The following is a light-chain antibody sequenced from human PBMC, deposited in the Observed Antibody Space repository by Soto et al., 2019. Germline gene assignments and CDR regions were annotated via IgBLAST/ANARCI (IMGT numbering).Light chain of an antibody. V-gene: IGLV2-8*01. CDR1: SSDVGGYNF. J-gene: IGLJ1*01. Sequence: QSALTQPPSASGSPGQSVTISCTGTSSDVGGYNFVSWYQHHPGKAPKLIIYEVSKRPSGVPDRFSGSKSGNTASLTVSGLQAEDEADYYCSSYAGSNNYVLGNGTKLTVL. CDR2: EVS. CDR3: SSYAGSNNYV.